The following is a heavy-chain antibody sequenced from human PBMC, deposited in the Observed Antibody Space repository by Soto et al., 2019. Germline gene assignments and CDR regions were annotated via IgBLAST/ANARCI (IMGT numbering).Heavy chain of an antibody. V-gene: IGHV1-8*01. CDR1: AYTFTSYY. J-gene: IGHJ5*02. CDR3: AGGLTTMVRGVIINWFDP. D-gene: IGHD3-10*01. CDR2: MNPNSGNT. Sequence: ASVKVSCKASAYTFTSYYINWVRQATGQGLEWMGWMNPNSGNTGYAQKFQGRVTMTRNTSISTAYMELSSLRSEDTAVYYCAGGLTTMVRGVIINWFDPWGQGTLVTVS.